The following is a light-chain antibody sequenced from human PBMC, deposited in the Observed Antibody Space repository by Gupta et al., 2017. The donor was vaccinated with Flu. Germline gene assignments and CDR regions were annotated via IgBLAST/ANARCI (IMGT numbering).Light chain of an antibody. V-gene: IGKV1-39*01. Sequence: DIQMTQSPSSLSASVGDRVTITCRASQSISSYLNWYQQKPGKAPKLLIYAASSLQSGVPSRFSGSGSGTDFTLTISSLHPEDFATYYCQQCDSTPRTFGQGTKVELK. CDR3: QQCDSTPRT. CDR1: QSISSY. CDR2: AAS. J-gene: IGKJ1*01.